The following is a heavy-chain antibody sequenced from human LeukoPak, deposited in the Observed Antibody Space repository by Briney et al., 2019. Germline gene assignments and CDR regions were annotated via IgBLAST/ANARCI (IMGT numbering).Heavy chain of an antibody. V-gene: IGHV3-74*01. CDR2: INSDGSTI. J-gene: IGHJ5*02. Sequence: GRSLRLSCAASGFTFSDYWMHWVRQAPGKGLVWVSRINSDGSTISYADSVKGRFTTSRDNAKNTLYLQMNSLRAEDTAVYYCARVRVGSFNWFDPWGQGTLVTVSS. CDR1: GFTFSDYW. D-gene: IGHD3-10*01. CDR3: ARVRVGSFNWFDP.